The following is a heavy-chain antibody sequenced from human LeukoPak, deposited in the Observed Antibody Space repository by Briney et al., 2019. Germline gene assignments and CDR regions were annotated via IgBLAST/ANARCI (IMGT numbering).Heavy chain of an antibody. CDR2: FDPEDGET. V-gene: IGHV1-24*01. D-gene: IGHD5-24*01. J-gene: IGHJ3*02. CDR3: ARDQEGGYNIHDAFDI. Sequence: ASVKVSCXVSGYTLTELSMHWVRQARGKGLEWMGGFDPEDGETIYAQKFQGRVTMTEDTSTDTAYMDLSSLRSEDTAVYYCARDQEGGYNIHDAFDIWGQGTMVTVSS. CDR1: GYTLTELS.